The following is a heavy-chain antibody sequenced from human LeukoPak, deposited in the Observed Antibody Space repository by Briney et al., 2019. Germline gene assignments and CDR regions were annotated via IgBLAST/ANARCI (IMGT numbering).Heavy chain of an antibody. CDR3: ARAGLGAYFDH. CDR2: IYYSGST. V-gene: IGHV4-59*01. Sequence: SETLSLTCTVSGGSISSYYWSWIRQPPGKGLEWIGYIYYSGSTNYNPSLKSRVTISVDTSKNQFSLKLSSVTAADTAVYYCARAGLGAYFDHWGQGTLVTVSS. J-gene: IGHJ4*02. CDR1: GGSISSYY. D-gene: IGHD4/OR15-4a*01.